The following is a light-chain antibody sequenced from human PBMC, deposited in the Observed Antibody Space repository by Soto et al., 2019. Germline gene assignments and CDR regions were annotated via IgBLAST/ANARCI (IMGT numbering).Light chain of an antibody. CDR2: EVS. CDR1: SSDVGGYNY. V-gene: IGLV2-14*01. J-gene: IGLJ1*01. CDR3: ISYTSSSTHV. Sequence: QSALTQPASVSGSPGQSITISCTGTSSDVGGYNYVSWYQQHPGKAPKRMIYEVSNRPSGVSNRFSGSKSGNTASLTISGLQAEDEADYYCISYTSSSTHVFGTGTKLTVL.